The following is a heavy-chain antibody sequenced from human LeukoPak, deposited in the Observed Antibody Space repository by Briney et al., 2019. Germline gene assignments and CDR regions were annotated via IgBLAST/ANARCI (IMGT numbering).Heavy chain of an antibody. CDR3: ARADYYDSSGYYSHAFDI. J-gene: IGHJ3*02. V-gene: IGHV4-39*07. D-gene: IGHD3-22*01. CDR2: IYYSGST. CDR1: GGSISSSSYY. Sequence: KPSETLSLTCTVSGGSISSSSYYWGWIRQPPGKGLEWIGSIYYSGSTYYNPSLKSRVTISVDTSKNQFSLKLSSVTAADTAVYYCARADYYDSSGYYSHAFDIWGQGTMVTVSS.